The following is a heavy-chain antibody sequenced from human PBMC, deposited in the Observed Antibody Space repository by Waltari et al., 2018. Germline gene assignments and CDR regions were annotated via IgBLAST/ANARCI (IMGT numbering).Heavy chain of an antibody. CDR2: ITHSGST. J-gene: IGHJ4*02. D-gene: IGHD2-21*01. CDR3: ARRGYCGIDCYSNYFDF. V-gene: IGHV4-34*01. CDR1: GGSFNFYL. Sequence: QVLLQQWGAGLLKPSATLSLTCADYGGSFNFYLWSWIRQPPGEGLEWIGEITHSGSTNYNPSLKSRVSISVDTPNNQFSLKLTSVTAADTAAYYCARRGYCGIDCYSNYFDFWGQGTLVTVSS.